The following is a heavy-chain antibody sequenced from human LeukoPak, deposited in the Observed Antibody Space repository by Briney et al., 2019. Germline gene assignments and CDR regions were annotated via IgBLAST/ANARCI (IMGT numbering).Heavy chain of an antibody. CDR1: GFTFSTYW. J-gene: IGHJ4*02. V-gene: IGHV3-7*05. D-gene: IGHD6-19*01. CDR2: IIQDGSEK. Sequence: GGSLRLSCTASGFTFSTYWMNWVRQAPREGLEWVANIIQDGSEKYYVDSVKGRFTISRDNGKNSLYLQMNSLRAEDTAVYYCLAGTVGYWGQGALVTVSA. CDR3: LAGTVGY.